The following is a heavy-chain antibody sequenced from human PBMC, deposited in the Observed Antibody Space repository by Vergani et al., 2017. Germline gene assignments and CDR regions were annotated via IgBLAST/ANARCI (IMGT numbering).Heavy chain of an antibody. V-gene: IGHV3-30*18. CDR1: GFTFSSYG. CDR2: ISYDGSNK. CDR3: AKYPLGTEIAVAGG. Sequence: QVQLVESGGGLVKPGGSLRLSCAASGFTFSSYGMHWVRQAPGKGLEWVAVISYDGSNKYYADSVKGRFTISRDNSKNTLYLQMNSLRAEDTAVYYCAKYPLGTEIAVAGGWGQGTLVTVSS. D-gene: IGHD6-19*01. J-gene: IGHJ4*02.